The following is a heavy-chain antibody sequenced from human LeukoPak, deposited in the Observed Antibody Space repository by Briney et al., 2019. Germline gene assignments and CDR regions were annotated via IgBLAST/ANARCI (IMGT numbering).Heavy chain of an antibody. J-gene: IGHJ4*02. CDR1: EFTFSSYN. V-gene: IGHV3-48*01. CDR3: AKSFGYSSSWYSDY. CDR2: ISSSSNSI. D-gene: IGHD6-13*01. Sequence: GGSLRLSCAASEFTFSSYNMNWVRQAPGKGLEWVSYISSSSNSIYYADSVKGRFTISRDNAKNSLYLQMNSLRAEDTAVYYCAKSFGYSSSWYSDYWGQGTLVTVSS.